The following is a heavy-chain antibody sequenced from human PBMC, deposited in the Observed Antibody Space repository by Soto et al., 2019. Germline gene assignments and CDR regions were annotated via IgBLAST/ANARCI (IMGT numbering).Heavy chain of an antibody. CDR2: IYYSGST. CDR1: GGSISNYY. Sequence: QVQLQESGPGLVKPSETLSLTCIVSGGSISNYYWSWIRQPPGKGLEWIGYIYYSGSTNYNPSLTSRVTIAVDTSKNQFSLKLSSVTAADPAVYYCARHRYSYGVYYFDYWGQGTLVTVSS. J-gene: IGHJ4*02. CDR3: ARHRYSYGVYYFDY. D-gene: IGHD5-18*01. V-gene: IGHV4-59*08.